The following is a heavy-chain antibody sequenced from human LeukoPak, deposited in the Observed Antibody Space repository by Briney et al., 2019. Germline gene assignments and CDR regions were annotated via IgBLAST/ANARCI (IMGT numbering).Heavy chain of an antibody. V-gene: IGHV4-4*07. CDR2: IYTSGST. CDR3: ARARGRWLQYPFDY. Sequence: SETLSLTCTVSGGSTSSYYWSWIRQPAGKGLEWIGRIYTSGSTNYNPSLKSRVTMSVDTSKNQFSLKLSSMTAADTAVYYCARARGRWLQYPFDYWGQGTLVTVSS. J-gene: IGHJ4*02. CDR1: GGSTSSYY. D-gene: IGHD5-24*01.